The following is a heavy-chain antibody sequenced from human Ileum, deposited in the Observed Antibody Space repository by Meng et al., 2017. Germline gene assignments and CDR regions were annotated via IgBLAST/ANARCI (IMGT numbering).Heavy chain of an antibody. CDR1: GGSISISNW. Sequence: QVQLQESGPGLVKPSGTLPLTCAVPGGSISISNWWIWVRQPPGKGLEWSGEIYHTGGTNYNPSLKRRVTISVDKSKNQFSLEVTSVTAADTAVYYCARVRCASVSCYGDSYFDYWGQGILVTVSS. J-gene: IGHJ4*02. D-gene: IGHD2-15*01. CDR3: ARVRCASVSCYGDSYFDY. V-gene: IGHV4-4*02. CDR2: IYHTGGT.